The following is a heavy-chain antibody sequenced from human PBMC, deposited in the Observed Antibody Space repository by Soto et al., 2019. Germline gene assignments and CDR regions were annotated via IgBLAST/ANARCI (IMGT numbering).Heavy chain of an antibody. J-gene: IGHJ3*02. CDR3: ARLCRVAVAGTIAFEI. CDR1: GDSVSSNSAA. D-gene: IGHD6-19*01. V-gene: IGHV6-1*01. CDR2: TYYRSQWYN. Sequence: SQTLSLTCAISGDSVSSNSAAWNWIRQSPSRGLEWLGRTYYRSQWYNDYAVSVNSRIIINPDTSKNQFSLQLNSVTPEDTAVYYCARLCRVAVAGTIAFEIWGQGTMVPVS.